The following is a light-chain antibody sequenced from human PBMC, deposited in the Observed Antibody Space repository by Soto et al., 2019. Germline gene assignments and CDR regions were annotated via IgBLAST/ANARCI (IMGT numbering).Light chain of an antibody. Sequence: DIRMTQSPSSLSASVGDRVTITCQASQDIKKYLNWYQQKPGKAPRLLIFEVSDLQKGVPSRFSGSGSGTDFTFTISSLQPEDNATYYCQQYDDVPITFGGGTKVDI. CDR1: QDIKKY. V-gene: IGKV1-33*01. CDR3: QQYDDVPIT. CDR2: EVS. J-gene: IGKJ4*01.